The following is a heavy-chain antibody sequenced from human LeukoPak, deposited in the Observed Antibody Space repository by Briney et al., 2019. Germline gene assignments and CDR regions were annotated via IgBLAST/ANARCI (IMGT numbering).Heavy chain of an antibody. Sequence: SETLSLTCTVSGGSISSGDYYWSWIRQPPGKGLEWIGYIYYSGSTYYNPSLKSRVTISVDTSKNQFSLKLSSVTAADTAVYYCARDLSRVAGTLDYWGQGTQVTVSS. CDR3: ARDLSRVAGTLDY. CDR1: GGSISSGDYY. V-gene: IGHV4-30-4*08. D-gene: IGHD6-19*01. CDR2: IYYSGST. J-gene: IGHJ4*02.